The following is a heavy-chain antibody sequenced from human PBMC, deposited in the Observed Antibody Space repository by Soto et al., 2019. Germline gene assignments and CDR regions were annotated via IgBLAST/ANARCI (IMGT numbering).Heavy chain of an antibody. CDR2: INAGNGNT. V-gene: IGHV1-3*01. D-gene: IGHD5-18*01. CDR1: GYTFTSYA. Sequence: VASVKVSCKASGYTFTSYAMHWVRQAPGQRLEWMGWINAGNGNTKYSQKFQGRVTITRDTSASTAYMELSSLRSEDTAVYYCARDPGGYSYGYDYYYYGMDVWGQGTTVTVSS. CDR3: ARDPGGYSYGYDYYYYGMDV. J-gene: IGHJ6*02.